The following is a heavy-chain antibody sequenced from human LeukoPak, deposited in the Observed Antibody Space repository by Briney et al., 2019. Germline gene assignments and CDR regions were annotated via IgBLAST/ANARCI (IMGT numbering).Heavy chain of an antibody. CDR1: GYTFTGYY. CDR3: ASLTNYQSTDFDY. Sequence: ASVKVSCTASGYTFTGYYIHWVRQAPGQGLECMGWINPNSGVTNYAQKFQGRVSMTRDTSITTAYMELSRLTSDDTAVYYCASLTNYQSTDFDYWGQGTLVTVSS. V-gene: IGHV1-2*02. CDR2: INPNSGVT. J-gene: IGHJ4*02. D-gene: IGHD4/OR15-4a*01.